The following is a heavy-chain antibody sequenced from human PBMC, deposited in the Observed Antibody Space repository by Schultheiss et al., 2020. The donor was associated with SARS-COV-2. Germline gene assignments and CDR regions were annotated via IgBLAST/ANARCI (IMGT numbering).Heavy chain of an antibody. Sequence: GGSLRLSFAASGFTFDDYGMSWVRQAPGKGLEWVSGINWNGGSTGYADSVKGRFTISRDNSKNTLYLQMNSLRAEDTAVYYCARDERGIDAFDIWGQGTMVTVSS. D-gene: IGHD3-10*01. CDR2: INWNGGST. V-gene: IGHV3-20*03. J-gene: IGHJ3*02. CDR1: GFTFDDYG. CDR3: ARDERGIDAFDI.